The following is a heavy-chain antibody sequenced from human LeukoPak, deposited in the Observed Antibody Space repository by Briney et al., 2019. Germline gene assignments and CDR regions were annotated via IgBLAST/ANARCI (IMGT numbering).Heavy chain of an antibody. J-gene: IGHJ5*02. CDR2: ISSSSSYI. Sequence: PGRSLRLSCAASGFTFSSYAMHWVRQAPGKGLEWVSSISSSSSYIYYADSVKGRFTISRDNAKNSLYLQMNSLRAEDTAVYYCARDLRGSSWYEGRGNWFDPWGQGTLVTVSS. CDR3: ARDLRGSSWYEGRGNWFDP. D-gene: IGHD6-13*01. V-gene: IGHV3-21*01. CDR1: GFTFSSYA.